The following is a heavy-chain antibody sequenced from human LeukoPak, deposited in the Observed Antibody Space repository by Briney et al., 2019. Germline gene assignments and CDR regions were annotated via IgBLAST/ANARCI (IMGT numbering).Heavy chain of an antibody. D-gene: IGHD4-11*01. V-gene: IGHV3-13*01. CDR1: GFTFSSYD. J-gene: IGHJ4*02. CDR3: ARQTTVGGLDY. Sequence: PGGSLRLSCAASGFTFSSYDMHWVRQATGKGLEWVSAIGTAGDTYYPGSVKGRFTISRENAKNSLYLQMNSLRARDTAVYYCARQTTVGGLDYWGQGTLVTVSS. CDR2: IGTAGDT.